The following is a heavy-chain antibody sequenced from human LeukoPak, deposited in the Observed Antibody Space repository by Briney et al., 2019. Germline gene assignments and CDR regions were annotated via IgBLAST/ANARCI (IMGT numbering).Heavy chain of an antibody. CDR2: ISGSGGST. CDR3: AKAAQRLLNYDFWSGYYPDYFDY. D-gene: IGHD3-3*01. Sequence: GGSLRLSCAASGFTFSRYAMSWVRQAPGKGLEWVSAISGSGGSTYYADSVKGRFTISRDNSKNTLYLQMNSLRAEDTAVYYCAKAAQRLLNYDFWSGYYPDYFDYWGQGTLVTVSS. CDR1: GFTFSRYA. J-gene: IGHJ4*02. V-gene: IGHV3-23*01.